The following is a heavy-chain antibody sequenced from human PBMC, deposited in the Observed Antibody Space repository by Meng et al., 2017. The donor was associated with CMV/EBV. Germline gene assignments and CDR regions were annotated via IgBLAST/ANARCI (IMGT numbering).Heavy chain of an antibody. D-gene: IGHD3-3*01. Sequence: ASVKVSCKASGYTFTSYDTNWVRQATGQGLEWMGWMNPNSGNTGYAQKFQGRVTITRNTSISTAYMELSSLRSEDTAVYYCARGTKGYYDFWSGYRPGPWFDPWGQGTLVTVSS. CDR3: ARGTKGYYDFWSGYRPGPWFDP. V-gene: IGHV1-8*03. J-gene: IGHJ5*02. CDR1: GYTFTSYD. CDR2: MNPNSGNT.